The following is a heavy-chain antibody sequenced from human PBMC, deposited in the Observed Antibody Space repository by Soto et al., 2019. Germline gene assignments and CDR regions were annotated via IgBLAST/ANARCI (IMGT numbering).Heavy chain of an antibody. CDR2: MRSEVKDYAT. CDR1: GFKFSAFP. Sequence: GGSLRLSCAASGFKFSAFPVHWVRQASGKGLEWVGRMRSEVKDYATGYAESVKGRFAISRDNSRNSLYLQMNSLRDEDTALYYCVRYCSSTLCNGVATRTFDYWGQGALITVSS. D-gene: IGHD2-15*01. CDR3: VRYCSSTLCNGVATRTFDY. J-gene: IGHJ4*02. V-gene: IGHV3-73*01.